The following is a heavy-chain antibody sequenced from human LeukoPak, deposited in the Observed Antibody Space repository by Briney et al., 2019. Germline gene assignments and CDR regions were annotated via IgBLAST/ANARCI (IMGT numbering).Heavy chain of an antibody. CDR2: ISVHNGKT. CDR1: GYTFSNYG. J-gene: IGHJ4*02. D-gene: IGHD6-19*01. CDR3: ARSSVAVAGTIDY. V-gene: IGHV1-18*01. Sequence: GASVKVSCKASGYTFSNYGISWVRQAPGEGLEWMGWISVHNGKTEYAQKIQGRVTLSTDSSTSTAYMELTSLRSDDTAVYYCARSSVAVAGTIDYWGQGTLVTVSS.